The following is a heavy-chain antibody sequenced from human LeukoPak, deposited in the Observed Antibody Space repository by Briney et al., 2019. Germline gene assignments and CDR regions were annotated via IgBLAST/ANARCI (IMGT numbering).Heavy chain of an antibody. D-gene: IGHD2-8*01. CDR2: IKQDGSEK. CDR3: ARVPSARMGYFDY. Sequence: GGSLRLSCAASGFTFSSYEMSWVRQAPGKGLEWVANIKQDGSEKYYVDSVKGRFTISRDNAKNSLYLQMNSLRAEDTAVYYCARVPSARMGYFDYWGQGTLVTVSS. V-gene: IGHV3-7*01. CDR1: GFTFSSYE. J-gene: IGHJ4*02.